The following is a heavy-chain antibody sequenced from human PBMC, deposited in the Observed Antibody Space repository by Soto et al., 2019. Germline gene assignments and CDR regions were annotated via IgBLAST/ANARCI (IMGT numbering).Heavy chain of an antibody. D-gene: IGHD3-22*01. V-gene: IGHV3-15*01. CDR3: TPPLAYYYDSSGYYWVPHYYGMDV. CDR1: GFTFSNAW. CDR2: IKSKTDGGTT. J-gene: IGHJ6*02. Sequence: PGGSLRLSCAASGFTFSNAWMSWVRQAPGKGLEWVGRIKSKTDGGTTDYAAPVKGRFTISRDDTKNTLYLQMNSLKTEDTAVYYCTPPLAYYYDSSGYYWVPHYYGMDVWGQGTTVTVSS.